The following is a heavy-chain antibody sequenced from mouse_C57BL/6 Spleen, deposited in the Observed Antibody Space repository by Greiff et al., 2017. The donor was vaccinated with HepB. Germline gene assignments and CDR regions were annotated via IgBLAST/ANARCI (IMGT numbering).Heavy chain of an antibody. CDR3: TREGTTVVAHYYAMDY. CDR2: ISSGGDYI. V-gene: IGHV5-9-1*02. J-gene: IGHJ4*01. D-gene: IGHD1-1*01. CDR1: GFTFSSYA. Sequence: EVQRVESGEGLVKPGGSLKLSCAASGFTFSSYAMSWVRQTPEKRLEWVAYISSGGDYIYYADTVKGRFTISRDNARNTLYLQMSSLKSEDTAMYYCTREGTTVVAHYYAMDYWGQGTSVTVSS.